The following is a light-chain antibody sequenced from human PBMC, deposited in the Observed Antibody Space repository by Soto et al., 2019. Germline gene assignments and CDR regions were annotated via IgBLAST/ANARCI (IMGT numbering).Light chain of an antibody. CDR1: QSISSY. Sequence: DIQMTQSPSSLSASLGDRVTITCRASQSISSYLNWYQQKPGKAPKLLIYAASSLQSGVPSRFSGSGSGTDFTLTISSLEPEDFEVYYCQQRSNWPRTFGQGTKVDIK. J-gene: IGKJ1*01. CDR2: AAS. V-gene: IGKV1-39*01. CDR3: QQRSNWPRT.